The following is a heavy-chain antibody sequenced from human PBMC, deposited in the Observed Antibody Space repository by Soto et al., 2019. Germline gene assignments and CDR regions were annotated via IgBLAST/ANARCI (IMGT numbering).Heavy chain of an antibody. V-gene: IGHV4-30-4*01. CDR2: IDSSGST. Sequence: SETLSLTCTVSGDSTSNGGYYWSWIRQPPGRGLEWIGYIDSSGSTYYNPSLKSRLTMSVDMSKNQFSLRLTPVTAADTAVYYCASRYLYWGQGLLVTVSS. CDR1: GDSTSNGGYY. D-gene: IGHD3-16*02. CDR3: ASRYLY. J-gene: IGHJ4*02.